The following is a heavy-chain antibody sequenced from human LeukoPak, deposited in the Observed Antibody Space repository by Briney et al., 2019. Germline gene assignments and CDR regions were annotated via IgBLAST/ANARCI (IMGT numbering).Heavy chain of an antibody. D-gene: IGHD6-6*01. V-gene: IGHV4-34*01. CDR3: ARHSGAARLYRY. J-gene: IGHJ4*02. Sequence: SETLSLTCAVYGGSFSGNYWSWIRQPPGKGLEWIGEINYSGSTNYNPSVKSRVTISVDTSKNQFSLKLSSVTAADTAVYYCARHSGAARLYRYWGQGTLVTVSS. CDR1: GGSFSGNY. CDR2: INYSGST.